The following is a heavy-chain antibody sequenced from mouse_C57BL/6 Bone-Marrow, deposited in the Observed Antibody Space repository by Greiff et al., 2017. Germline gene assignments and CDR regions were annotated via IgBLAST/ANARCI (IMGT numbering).Heavy chain of an antibody. CDR1: GFNIKDDY. CDR2: IDPENGDT. CDR3: TLFSYYGSSYWYFDV. Sequence: EVQLQQSGAELVRPGASVTLSCTASGFNIKDDYMHWVKQRPEQGLEWIGWIDPENGDTEYASKFQGKATITADTSSNTAYLQLSSLTSEDTAVYYCTLFSYYGSSYWYFDVWGTGTTVTVSS. V-gene: IGHV14-4*01. J-gene: IGHJ1*03. D-gene: IGHD1-1*01.